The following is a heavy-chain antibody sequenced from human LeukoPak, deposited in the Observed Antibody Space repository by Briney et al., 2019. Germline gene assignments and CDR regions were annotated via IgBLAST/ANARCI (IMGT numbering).Heavy chain of an antibody. V-gene: IGHV4-4*09. CDR3: ARHANSIVGWYFDL. D-gene: IGHD1-26*01. CDR2: IYTSGST. Sequence: SETLSLTCTVSGGSISSYYWSWIRQPPGKGLEWIGYIYTSGSTNSTPSLKSRVTISVDTSKNQFSLKLSSVTAADTAVYYCARHANSIVGWYFDLWGRGTLVTVSS. J-gene: IGHJ2*01. CDR1: GGSISSYY.